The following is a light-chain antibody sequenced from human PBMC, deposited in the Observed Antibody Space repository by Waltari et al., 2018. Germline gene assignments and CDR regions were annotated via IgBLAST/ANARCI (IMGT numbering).Light chain of an antibody. CDR2: TAS. CDR3: QQIKSYPLT. J-gene: IGKJ5*01. CDR1: QGISSY. Sequence: DIQLTQSPSFLSASGGDRVTITCRASQGISSYLARYQQKPGRAPKFLIYTASTLQSGVPSRFSGSGSGTEFTLTISSLQPEDFATYYCQQIKSYPLTFGQGTRLEIK. V-gene: IGKV1-9*01.